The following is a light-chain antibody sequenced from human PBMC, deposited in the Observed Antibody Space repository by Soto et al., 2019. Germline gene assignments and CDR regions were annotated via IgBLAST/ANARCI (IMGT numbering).Light chain of an antibody. CDR2: HVT. Sequence: QSALTQPASVSGSPGQSITISCTGTSSDIGHYDYVSWYQQHPGKAPKLMIYHVTYRPSGVSNRFSGSKSSHTASLTISGLQSEDEADYFCTSYTSSSTLDVFGTGTKLTVL. V-gene: IGLV2-14*03. CDR3: TSYTSSSTLDV. J-gene: IGLJ1*01. CDR1: SSDIGHYDY.